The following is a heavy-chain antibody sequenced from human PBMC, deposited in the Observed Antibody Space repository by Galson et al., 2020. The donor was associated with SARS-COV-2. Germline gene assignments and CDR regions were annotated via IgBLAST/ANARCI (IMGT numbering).Heavy chain of an antibody. CDR1: GFSLSTSGVG. Sequence: SGPTLVKPTQTLTLTCSFSGFSLSTSGVGVGWIRQPPGKALEWLALIYWDDDKRYSPSLKSRLTITKDTSKNQVVLTMTNMDPVDTATYYCAHRRPVYDILTGYRLINWFDPWGQGTLVTVSS. V-gene: IGHV2-5*02. J-gene: IGHJ5*02. D-gene: IGHD3-9*01. CDR2: IYWDDDK. CDR3: AHRRPVYDILTGYRLINWFDP.